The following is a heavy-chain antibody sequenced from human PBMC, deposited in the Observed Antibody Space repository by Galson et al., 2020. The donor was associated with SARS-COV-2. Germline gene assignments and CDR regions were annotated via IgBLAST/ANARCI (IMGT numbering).Heavy chain of an antibody. Sequence: SDSTLVTSKPTLITTSTYSVFSLRTTGINVIWIRQPPGKALVWLARTDCVGDKHYITSLKSRVTISKDTSKNQVILIMNNKDTVDTATDYCARSWMTRTARRTFDFWGQGTLVTVSS. J-gene: IGHJ4*01. CDR1: VFSLRTTGIN. V-gene: IGHV2-70*11. CDR3: ARSWMTRTARRTFDF. D-gene: IGHD1-1*01. CDR2: TDCVGDK.